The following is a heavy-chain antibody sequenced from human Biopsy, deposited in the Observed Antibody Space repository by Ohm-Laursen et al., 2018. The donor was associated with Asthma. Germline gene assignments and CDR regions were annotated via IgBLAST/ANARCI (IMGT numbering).Heavy chain of an antibody. CDR2: ISKDASTQ. V-gene: IGHV3-30*01. D-gene: IGHD1-1*01. CDR3: VRDGTDDAFDI. Sequence: SLRLSCTASGFSFSNFAIHWVRQAPGKGLEWVGVISKDASTQDYADSVKGRFTMARDNSKNTLDLQMNSLRAEDTAVYYCVRDGTDDAFDIWGQGTVVSVSS. CDR1: GFSFSNFA. J-gene: IGHJ3*02.